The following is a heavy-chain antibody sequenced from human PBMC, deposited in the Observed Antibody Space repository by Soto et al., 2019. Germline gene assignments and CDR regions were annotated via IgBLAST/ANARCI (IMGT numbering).Heavy chain of an antibody. D-gene: IGHD6-19*01. CDR3: ARDRNSGVLDWYDP. CDR2: INAGNGNT. CDR1: GYTFSNYG. V-gene: IGHV1-3*01. Sequence: QVQLVQSGAEVKKPGASVKVSCKASGYTFSNYGIHWVRQAPGQRLEWMGWINAGNGNTQYSQKSQGRVTISRDTSATTAYMELSSLRSEDTAVYYCARDRNSGVLDWYDPWGQGTLVTVSS. J-gene: IGHJ5*02.